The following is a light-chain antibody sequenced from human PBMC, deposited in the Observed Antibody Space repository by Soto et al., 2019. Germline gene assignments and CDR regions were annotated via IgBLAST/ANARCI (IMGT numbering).Light chain of an antibody. Sequence: EFVLTQSPGTLSLSPGERATLSCRASQSISRGYLAWYQQQKPGQAPRLLIYGTSSRAPGIPDRFSGSGSGTDFTLTISRLEPEDFVVYFCHHYGGAPRTFGQGTTVEI. J-gene: IGKJ1*01. CDR2: GTS. V-gene: IGKV3-20*01. CDR3: HHYGGAPRT. CDR1: QSISRGY.